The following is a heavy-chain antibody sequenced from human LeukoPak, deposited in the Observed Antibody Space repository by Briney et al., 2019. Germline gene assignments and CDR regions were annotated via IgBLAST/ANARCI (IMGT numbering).Heavy chain of an antibody. CDR3: ARGAIVVVPAAVDY. D-gene: IGHD2-2*01. CDR2: ISYDGSNK. J-gene: IGHJ4*02. Sequence: GSLRLSCAASGFTFSGYAMHWVRQAPGKGLEWVAVISYDGSNKYYADSVKGRFTISRDNSKNTLYLQMNSLRAEDTAVYYCARGAIVVVPAAVDYWGQGTLVTVSS. CDR1: GFTFSGYA. V-gene: IGHV3-30-3*01.